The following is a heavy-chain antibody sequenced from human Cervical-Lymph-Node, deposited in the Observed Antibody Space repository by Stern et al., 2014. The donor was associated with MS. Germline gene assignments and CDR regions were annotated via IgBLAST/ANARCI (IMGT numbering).Heavy chain of an antibody. Sequence: VQLVESGGGVVQPGRSLRLACAASGFTFSSYGMHWVRQAPGQGLEWVAIIPSDGSNKYYADSVQGRFTISRDNSTNTPYLQMNSLRAEDTAVYYCAKGYSSSSALYYYYGMDVWGQGTTVTVSS. CDR1: GFTFSSYG. V-gene: IGHV3-30*18. CDR2: IPSDGSNK. J-gene: IGHJ6*02. D-gene: IGHD6-6*01. CDR3: AKGYSSSSALYYYYGMDV.